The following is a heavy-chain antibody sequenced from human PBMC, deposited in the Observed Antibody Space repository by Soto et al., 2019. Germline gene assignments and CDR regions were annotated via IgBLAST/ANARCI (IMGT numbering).Heavy chain of an antibody. Sequence: EVQMVESGGDLVQPGGSLRLSCVVSGFSFRIYSMNWVRQAPGKGLEWISYISSDSGTIYYADSLKGRFTISRDNGKNSLYLQMNSLTDEDMAVYYCARGRLWSFDFWGQGTLVTVSS. CDR3: ARGRLWSFDF. CDR2: ISSDSGTI. J-gene: IGHJ4*02. V-gene: IGHV3-48*02. CDR1: GFSFRIYS. D-gene: IGHD3-10*01.